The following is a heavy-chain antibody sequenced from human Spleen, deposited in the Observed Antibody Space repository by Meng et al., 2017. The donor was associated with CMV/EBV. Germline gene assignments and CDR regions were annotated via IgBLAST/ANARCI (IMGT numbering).Heavy chain of an antibody. Sequence: GESLKISCAASGFTFSSYAMSWVRQAPGKGLEWVSAISASGGSTYYADSVKGRFTISRDNSKSTLYLQMNSLRAEDTAMYYCAKDLGILEWLLFDYWGQGTLVTVSS. CDR2: ISASGGST. V-gene: IGHV3-23*01. J-gene: IGHJ4*02. D-gene: IGHD3-3*01. CDR3: AKDLGILEWLLFDY. CDR1: GFTFSSYA.